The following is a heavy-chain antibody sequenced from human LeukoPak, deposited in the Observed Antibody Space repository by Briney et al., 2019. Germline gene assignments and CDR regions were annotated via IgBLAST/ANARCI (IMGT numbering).Heavy chain of an antibody. CDR3: ARDLQRGSYFDY. CDR2: IIPIFGTA. D-gene: IGHD1-26*01. Sequence: SVKVSCKASGGTFSSYAISWVRQAPGQGLEWMGGIIPIFGTANYAQKFQGRVTITTDESTSTAYMELSSLRSEDTAVYYCARDLQRGSYFDYWGQGTLVTVSS. CDR1: GGTFSSYA. J-gene: IGHJ4*02. V-gene: IGHV1-69*05.